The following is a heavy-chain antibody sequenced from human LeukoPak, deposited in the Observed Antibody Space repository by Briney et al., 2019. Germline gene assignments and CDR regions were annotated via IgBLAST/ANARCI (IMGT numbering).Heavy chain of an antibody. CDR1: GFTFSDYY. J-gene: IGHJ3*02. CDR2: IYYSGST. D-gene: IGHD5-12*01. CDR3: ARDSGPDIVVTIGEFGIDAFDI. V-gene: IGHV4-59*01. Sequence: GSLRLSCAASGFTFSDYYMSWIRQAPGKGLEWIGYIYYSGSTNYNPSLKSRVTISVDTSKNQFSLKLSSVTAADTAVYYCARDSGPDIVVTIGEFGIDAFDIWGQGTMVTVSS.